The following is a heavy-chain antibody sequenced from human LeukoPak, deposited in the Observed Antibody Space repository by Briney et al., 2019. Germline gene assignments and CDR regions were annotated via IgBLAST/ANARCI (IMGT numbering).Heavy chain of an antibody. Sequence: GGSLRLSCAASGFTFSDYYMSWIRQAPGKGREWVSYISSSSSYTNYADSVKGRFTISRDNAKNSLYLQMNSLSAEDTAVYYCARDGGSGSYYDYWGQGTLVTVSS. CDR2: ISSSSSYT. J-gene: IGHJ4*02. D-gene: IGHD3-10*01. CDR1: GFTFSDYY. CDR3: ARDGGSGSYYDY. V-gene: IGHV3-11*06.